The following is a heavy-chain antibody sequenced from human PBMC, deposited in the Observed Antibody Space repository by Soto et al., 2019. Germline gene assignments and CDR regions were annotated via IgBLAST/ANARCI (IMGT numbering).Heavy chain of an antibody. Sequence: EVQLLESGGGLVQPGGSLTLSCAGSGFTFRNYAMSWVRQAPGKGLEWVSGISGSGGKTHFADAVRGRYAISRDNSKSTLILEVSGLTVEDTATFYWAKDGGYGAYNTGNSSGLDFWGQGTTFTVSS. D-gene: IGHD3-16*01. V-gene: IGHV3-23*01. J-gene: IGHJ6*02. CDR3: AKDGGYGAYNTGNSSGLDF. CDR2: ISGSGGKT. CDR1: GFTFRNYA.